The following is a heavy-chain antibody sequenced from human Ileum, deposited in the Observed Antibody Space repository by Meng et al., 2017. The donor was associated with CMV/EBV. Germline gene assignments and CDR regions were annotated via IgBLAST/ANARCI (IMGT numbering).Heavy chain of an antibody. CDR1: FSSYS. D-gene: IGHD3-16*01. V-gene: IGHV3-21*01. J-gene: IGHJ3*02. CDR2: IYSNGAFV. CDR3: ARAYYYDYYGYFDDGLDI. Sequence: FSSYSMSWVRQAPGKGLEWVSSIYSNGAFVYYSDSVKGRFTVSRDNAKNSVFLQMNSLTVGDTAVYYCARAYYYDYYGYFDDGLDIWGQGTMVTVSS.